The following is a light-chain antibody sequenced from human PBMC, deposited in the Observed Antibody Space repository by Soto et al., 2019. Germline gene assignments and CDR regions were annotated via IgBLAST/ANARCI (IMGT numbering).Light chain of an antibody. Sequence: IQMTQSPSSLSASVGDRVTITCRGMQSISSYLNWYQQKPGKAPKLLIYAAPSLQSGVPSRFSGSGSGTDFTLTISSLQPEDFATYYCQQSYSTPITFGQRTRLEIK. CDR3: QQSYSTPIT. CDR2: AAP. V-gene: IGKV1-39*01. CDR1: QSISSY. J-gene: IGKJ5*01.